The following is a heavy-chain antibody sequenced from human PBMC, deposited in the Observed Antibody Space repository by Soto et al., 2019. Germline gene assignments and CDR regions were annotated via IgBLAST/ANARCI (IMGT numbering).Heavy chain of an antibody. Sequence: SETLSLTCSVSGGASDTYYWSWIRQPAGKGLEWIGRIYPTGTSNYNPSLKSRVTMSLDTSENQFSLKLSSVTAADTALYFCARDTRGSGWFDYWGKGTLVTVSS. J-gene: IGHJ4*02. V-gene: IGHV4-4*07. CDR2: IYPTGTS. CDR3: ARDTRGSGWFDY. CDR1: GGASDTYY. D-gene: IGHD6-19*01.